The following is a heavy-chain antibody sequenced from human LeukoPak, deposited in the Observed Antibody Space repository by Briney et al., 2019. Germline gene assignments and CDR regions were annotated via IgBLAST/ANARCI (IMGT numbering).Heavy chain of an antibody. Sequence: ASVKVSCKASGYTFTSYDINWVRQATGQGLEWMGWMNPNSGNTGYAQKFQGRVTMTRNTSISTAYMELSSLRSEDTAVYYCARRMVRGVIMLWAYYMDAWGKGTTVTVSS. CDR1: GYTFTSYD. J-gene: IGHJ6*03. V-gene: IGHV1-8*01. CDR2: MNPNSGNT. D-gene: IGHD3-10*01. CDR3: ARRMVRGVIMLWAYYMDA.